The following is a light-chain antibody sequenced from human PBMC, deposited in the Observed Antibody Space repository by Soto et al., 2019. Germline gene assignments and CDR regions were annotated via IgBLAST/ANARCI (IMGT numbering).Light chain of an antibody. Sequence: QSALTQPRSVSGSPGQSVTISCTGTSSDVGGYKYVSWYQQHPGKAPKVMIYDVSKRPSGVPDRFSGSKSGNTASLTISGLQAEDEADYYCCSYAGTHTRYGFGTGTQLTVL. V-gene: IGLV2-11*01. CDR2: DVS. J-gene: IGLJ1*01. CDR1: SSDVGGYKY. CDR3: CSYAGTHTRYG.